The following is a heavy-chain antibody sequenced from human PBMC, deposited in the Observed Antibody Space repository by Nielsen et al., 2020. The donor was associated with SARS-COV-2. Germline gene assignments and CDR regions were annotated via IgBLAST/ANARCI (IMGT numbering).Heavy chain of an antibody. D-gene: IGHD6-25*01. CDR2: IRNRGGRT. Sequence: GESLKISCAASGFTISSYGMSWVRQVSGKGLEWLSEIRNRGGRTRYADSVKGRFTISRDSSKNTLYLQMNSLRAEDTAVYYCAKAFRSSDWVRAATDFWGQGTLVTVSS. CDR1: GFTISSYG. CDR3: AKAFRSSDWVRAATDF. J-gene: IGHJ4*02. V-gene: IGHV3-23*01.